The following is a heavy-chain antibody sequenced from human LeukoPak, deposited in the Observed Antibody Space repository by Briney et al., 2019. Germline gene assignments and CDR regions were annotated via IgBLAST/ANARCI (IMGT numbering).Heavy chain of an antibody. CDR1: GGSISSYY. J-gene: IGHJ5*02. CDR3: ARAFRMYALHNWFDP. D-gene: IGHD2-8*01. V-gene: IGHV4-59*01. CDR2: IYYSGST. Sequence: PSETPSLTCTVSGGSISSYYWSWVRQPPGKGLEWIGYIYYSGSTNYNPSLRSRVTISVDTSKNQFALKLSSVTAADTAVYYCARAFRMYALHNWFDPWGQGTLVTVSS.